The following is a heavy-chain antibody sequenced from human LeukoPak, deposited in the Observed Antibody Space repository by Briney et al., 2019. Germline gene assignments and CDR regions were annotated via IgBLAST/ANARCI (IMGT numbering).Heavy chain of an antibody. J-gene: IGHJ4*02. V-gene: IGHV3-30-3*02. D-gene: IGHD4-11*01. CDR3: AKGPRLQASPSWVDY. CDR2: ISYDGSNK. CDR1: GFTFSSYA. Sequence: PGGSLRLSSAASGFTFSSYAMHWVRQAPGKGLEWVAVISYDGSNKYYADSVKGRFTLSRDNSKNTLYLQMNSLRAEDTAVYYCAKGPRLQASPSWVDYWGQGTLVTVSS.